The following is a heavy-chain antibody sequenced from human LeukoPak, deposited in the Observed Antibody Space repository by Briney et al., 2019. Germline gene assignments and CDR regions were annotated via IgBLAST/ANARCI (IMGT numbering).Heavy chain of an antibody. Sequence: PGGSLRLSCAASGFTFDDYAMHWVRQAPGKGLEWVSGISWNSGSIGYADSVKGRFTISRDNAKNSLYLQMNSLRAEGTALYYCAKDIDYGGKANYFDYWGQGTLVTVSS. CDR3: AKDIDYGGKANYFDY. V-gene: IGHV3-9*01. J-gene: IGHJ4*02. CDR1: GFTFDDYA. D-gene: IGHD4-23*01. CDR2: ISWNSGSI.